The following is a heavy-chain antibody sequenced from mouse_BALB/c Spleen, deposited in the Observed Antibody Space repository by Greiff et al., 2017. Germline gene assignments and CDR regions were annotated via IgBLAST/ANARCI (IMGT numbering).Heavy chain of an antibody. Sequence: QVQLQQSGAELMKPGASVKISCKATGYTFSSYWIEWVKQRPGHGLEWIGEILPGSGSTNYNEKFKGKATFTADTSSNTAYMQLSSLTSEDSAVYYCARGDYGSSFYAMDYWGQGTTLTVSS. CDR2: ILPGSGST. CDR1: GYTFSSYW. J-gene: IGHJ2*01. V-gene: IGHV1-9*01. CDR3: ARGDYGSSFYAMDY. D-gene: IGHD1-1*01.